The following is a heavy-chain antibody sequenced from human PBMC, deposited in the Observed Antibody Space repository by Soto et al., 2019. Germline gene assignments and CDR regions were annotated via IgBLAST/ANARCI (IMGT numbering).Heavy chain of an antibody. CDR1: GYTFTSYA. Sequence: ASVKVSCKASGYTFTSYAMHWVRQAPGQRLEWMGWINAGNGNTKYSQKFQGRVTITRDTSASTAYMELSSLRSEDTAVYYCARGVRRYYDSSGYYEFDYWGQGTLVTVSS. D-gene: IGHD3-22*01. CDR2: INAGNGNT. V-gene: IGHV1-3*01. J-gene: IGHJ4*02. CDR3: ARGVRRYYDSSGYYEFDY.